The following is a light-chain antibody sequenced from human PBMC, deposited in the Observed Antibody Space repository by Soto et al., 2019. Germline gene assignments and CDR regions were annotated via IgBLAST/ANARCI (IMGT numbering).Light chain of an antibody. V-gene: IGKV3-15*01. J-gene: IGKJ2*01. CDR3: QQYNNWPPYT. Sequence: EIVMTQSPATLSVSPGERATLSCRASQSVRSNLAWYQHKVGQDPRLLIYGASTRATSIPARFSGSGSGTEFTLTISSLQSEDFGVYYCQQYNNWPPYTFGQGTKLEI. CDR2: GAS. CDR1: QSVRSN.